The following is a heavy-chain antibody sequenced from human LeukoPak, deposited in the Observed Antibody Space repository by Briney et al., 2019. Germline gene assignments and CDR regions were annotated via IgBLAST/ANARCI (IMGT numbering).Heavy chain of an antibody. CDR2: ISTSRPHI. V-gene: IGHV3-21*01. CDR1: GFTFSSYS. CDR3: ARDPSLGKIQGLPFYGSGYSRALDY. D-gene: IGHD3-10*01. Sequence: PGGSLRLSCAASGFTFSSYSMNWVRQAPGKGLEWASSISTSRPHINSAASVKGRFTISRDNANNSLYLQMNSLRAEDTAVYYCARDPSLGKIQGLPFYGSGYSRALDYWGQGTLVTVSS. J-gene: IGHJ4*02.